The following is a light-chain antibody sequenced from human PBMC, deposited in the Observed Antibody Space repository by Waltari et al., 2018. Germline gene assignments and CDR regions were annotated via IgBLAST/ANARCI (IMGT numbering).Light chain of an antibody. V-gene: IGKV3-20*01. CDR1: QNDKNY. Sequence: CRASQNDKNYLAWYQQKPGQAPRLLIYDASRRATAIPDRFSGSGSGTDFSLTITSLEAEDVAVYYCQHYVGLPPTFGQGTRVEIK. CDR2: DAS. J-gene: IGKJ2*01. CDR3: QHYVGLPPT.